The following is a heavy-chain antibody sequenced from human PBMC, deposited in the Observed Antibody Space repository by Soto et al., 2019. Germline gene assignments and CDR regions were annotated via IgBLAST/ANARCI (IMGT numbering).Heavy chain of an antibody. Sequence: EVQLLESGGGLVQHGGSLRLSCAASGFTFSSYAMSWVRQAPGKGLEWVSAISGSGGTTYYADSVKGRFTISRDNSKNTLYLQMNSLRDEDTAVYYCAKDQYSGSPGKPDYWGQGTLVTVSS. CDR3: AKDQYSGSPGKPDY. CDR1: GFTFSSYA. CDR2: ISGSGGTT. V-gene: IGHV3-23*01. D-gene: IGHD1-26*01. J-gene: IGHJ4*02.